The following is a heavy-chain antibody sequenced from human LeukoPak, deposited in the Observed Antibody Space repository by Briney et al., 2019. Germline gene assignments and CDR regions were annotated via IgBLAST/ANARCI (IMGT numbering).Heavy chain of an antibody. D-gene: IGHD1-26*01. J-gene: IGHJ3*02. V-gene: IGHV3-21*01. Sequence: GGSLRLSCAASGFTFSSYSMNWVRQAPGKGLEWVSSISSSSSYIYYADSVKGRFTISRDNAKNSLYLQMNSLRAEDTAVYYCARVRQVGGAFDIWGQGTMVTVSS. CDR3: ARVRQVGGAFDI. CDR1: GFTFSSYS. CDR2: ISSSSSYI.